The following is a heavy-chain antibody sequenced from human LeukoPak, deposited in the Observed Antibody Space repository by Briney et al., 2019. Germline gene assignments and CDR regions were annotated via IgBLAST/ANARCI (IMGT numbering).Heavy chain of an antibody. J-gene: IGHJ4*02. Sequence: GGPLTLPCAASGLTFSNAWIRGVRQSPEKGLEWVGRIKSKTDDGTTDYAAPAKGRLTIPIDDSKNPLYLQINRLKTEDTGVYYWTTNLGEWLRFDGDYWGQGTLVTVSS. D-gene: IGHD5-12*01. CDR2: IKSKTDDGTT. CDR3: TTNLGEWLRFDGDY. CDR1: GLTFSNAW. V-gene: IGHV3-15*01.